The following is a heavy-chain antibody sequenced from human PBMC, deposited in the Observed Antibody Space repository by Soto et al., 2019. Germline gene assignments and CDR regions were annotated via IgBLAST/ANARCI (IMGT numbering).Heavy chain of an antibody. D-gene: IGHD3-10*01. CDR1: GFSFSSHA. CDR2: ITSDGGAT. Sequence: VQLVQSGGGVVQPGGSLRLSCSASGFSFSSHAMHWVRQAPGKGLEYVSSITSDGGATHYADSVKGRSTISRDNSRNILYLEMRSLRPEDTAVYYCVKDFEVALRGIFSHWGQGTLVTVSS. V-gene: IGHV3-64D*08. J-gene: IGHJ4*02. CDR3: VKDFEVALRGIFSH.